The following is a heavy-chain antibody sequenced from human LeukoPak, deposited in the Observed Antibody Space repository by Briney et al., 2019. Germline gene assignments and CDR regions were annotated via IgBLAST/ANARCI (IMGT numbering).Heavy chain of an antibody. CDR1: GFTYSSYS. D-gene: IGHD3-10*01. J-gene: IGHJ6*03. Sequence: PGGPLRLSCAASGFTYSSYSMHWAPQAPGKAREWVSYISSSSSTIYYADSVKGRFTISRDNAKNSLYLQMNSLRAEDTAVYYCARDGSRGYYMDVWGKGTTVTVSS. V-gene: IGHV3-48*01. CDR2: ISSSSSTI. CDR3: ARDGSRGYYMDV.